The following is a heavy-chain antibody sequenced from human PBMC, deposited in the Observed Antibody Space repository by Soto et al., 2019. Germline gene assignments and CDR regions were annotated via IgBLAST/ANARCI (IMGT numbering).Heavy chain of an antibody. Sequence: ASVKVSCKASGYTFSRYGITWVRQAPGQGLEWMGWISADSGETKYAQKIQGRVTMTTDISTNTAYMELRGLRSDDTAVYYCARIGVSSGHESPDFDSWGQGTLVTVSS. D-gene: IGHD3-16*01. CDR3: ARIGVSSGHESPDFDS. CDR2: ISADSGET. V-gene: IGHV1-18*01. CDR1: GYTFSRYG. J-gene: IGHJ4*02.